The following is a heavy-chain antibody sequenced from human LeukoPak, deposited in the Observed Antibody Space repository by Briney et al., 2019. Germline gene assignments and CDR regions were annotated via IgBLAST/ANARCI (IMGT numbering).Heavy chain of an antibody. D-gene: IGHD2-2*01. Sequence: GGSLRLSCAASGFTFSSYGMHWVRQAPGKGLEWVAVIWYDGSNKYYADSVKGRFTISRDNAKNSLYLQMNSLRAEDTAVYYCARVMSSTSCSDYWGQGTLVTVSS. J-gene: IGHJ4*02. CDR1: GFTFSSYG. CDR2: IWYDGSNK. CDR3: ARVMSSTSCSDY. V-gene: IGHV3-33*01.